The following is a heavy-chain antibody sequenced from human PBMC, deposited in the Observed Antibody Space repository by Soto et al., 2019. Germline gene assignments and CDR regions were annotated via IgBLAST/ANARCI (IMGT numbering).Heavy chain of an antibody. CDR1: GYRFPISW. CDR2: IYPGDSDT. D-gene: IGHD6-13*01. V-gene: IGHV5-51*01. Sequence: GESLKISSKGSGYRFPISWIAWVRQMPGKGLESMGIIYPGDSDTRYSPSFQGQVTISADKSISTAYLQWSSLKASDTAMYYCARTAAAGKYYYGMDVWGQGTTVTVSS. J-gene: IGHJ6*02. CDR3: ARTAAAGKYYYGMDV.